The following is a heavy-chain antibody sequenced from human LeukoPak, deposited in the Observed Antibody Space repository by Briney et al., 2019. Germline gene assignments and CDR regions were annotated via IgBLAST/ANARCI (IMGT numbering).Heavy chain of an antibody. CDR3: ARYSQLVQAFDI. D-gene: IGHD6-6*01. V-gene: IGHV3-33*01. J-gene: IGHJ3*02. CDR2: IWYDGSNK. Sequence: GGSLRLSCAASGFTFSSYGMHWVRQAPGKGLEWVAVIWYDGSNKYYADSVKGRFTISRDNSKHTLYLQLNSLRAEDPAVYYCARYSQLVQAFDIWGQGTMVTVSS. CDR1: GFTFSSYG.